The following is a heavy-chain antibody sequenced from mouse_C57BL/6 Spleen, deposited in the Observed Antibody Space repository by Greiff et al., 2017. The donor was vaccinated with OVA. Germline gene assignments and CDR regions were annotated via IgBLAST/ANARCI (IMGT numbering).Heavy chain of an antibody. CDR2: IYPSPGDT. Sequence: QVQLQQSGAELVRPGASVTLSCKASGYTFTDYEMHWVKQTPVHGLEWIGTIYPSPGDTTYNQKFKGKAILTADKSYSTAYMELRSLTSEDSAVYYCTRRSDYYSNYFDYWGQGTTLTVSS. CDR1: GYTFTDYE. J-gene: IGHJ2*01. V-gene: IGHV1-15*01. D-gene: IGHD2-5*01. CDR3: TRRSDYYSNYFDY.